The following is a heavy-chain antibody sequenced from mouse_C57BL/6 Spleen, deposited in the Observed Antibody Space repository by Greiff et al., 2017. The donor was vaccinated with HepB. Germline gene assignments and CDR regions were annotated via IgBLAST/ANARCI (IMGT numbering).Heavy chain of an antibody. D-gene: IGHD1-1*01. CDR3: ARFLITTVVAPMDY. CDR1: GFTFSDYG. V-gene: IGHV5-17*01. J-gene: IGHJ4*01. CDR2: ISSGSSTI. Sequence: DVHLVESGGGLVKPGGSLKLSCAASGFTFSDYGMHWVRQAPEKGLEWVAYISSGSSTIYYADTVKGRFTISRDNAKNTLFLQMTSLRSEDTAMYYCARFLITTVVAPMDYWGQGTSVTVSS.